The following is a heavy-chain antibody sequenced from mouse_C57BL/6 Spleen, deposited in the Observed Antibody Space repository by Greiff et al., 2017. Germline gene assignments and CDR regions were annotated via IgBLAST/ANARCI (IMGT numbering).Heavy chain of an antibody. V-gene: IGHV1-66*01. CDR1: GYSFTSYY. D-gene: IGHD2-4*01. CDR3: ARRGYDYDGAWFAY. Sequence: QVQLQQSGPELVKPGASVKISCKASGYSFTSYYIHWVKQRPGQGLEWIGWIYPGSGNTKYNEKFKGKATLTADTSSSTAYMQLSSLPSEDSAVYYCARRGYDYDGAWFAYWGQGTLVTVSA. CDR2: IYPGSGNT. J-gene: IGHJ3*01.